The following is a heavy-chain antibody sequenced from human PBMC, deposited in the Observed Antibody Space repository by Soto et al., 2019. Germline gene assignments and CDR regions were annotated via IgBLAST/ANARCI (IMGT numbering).Heavy chain of an antibody. Sequence: GGSLRLSCAASGFTFSNAWMSWVRQAPGKGLEWVGSMKSKTDGGTTDYAAPVKGRFTISRDDSQNTLYLQRNSLKTADTAVYYCTTLGVIAPDYWGQGTLVTVSS. CDR2: MKSKTDGGTT. V-gene: IGHV3-15*01. J-gene: IGHJ4*02. CDR3: TTLGVIAPDY. CDR1: GFTFSNAW. D-gene: IGHD6-13*01.